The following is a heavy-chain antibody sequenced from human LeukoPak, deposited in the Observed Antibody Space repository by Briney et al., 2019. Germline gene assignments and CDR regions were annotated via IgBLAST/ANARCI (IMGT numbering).Heavy chain of an antibody. D-gene: IGHD1-26*01. CDR1: GFTFTNSW. Sequence: GGSLRLSCAASGFTFTNSWMAWVRQAPGKGLEWVAYIKQDGSTKHYADSLKGRFTISRDNPKNSLYLQMNSLRADDTAVYYCARDTDGSLDYWGQGILVTVAS. CDR2: IKQDGSTK. CDR3: ARDTDGSLDY. V-gene: IGHV3-7*01. J-gene: IGHJ4*02.